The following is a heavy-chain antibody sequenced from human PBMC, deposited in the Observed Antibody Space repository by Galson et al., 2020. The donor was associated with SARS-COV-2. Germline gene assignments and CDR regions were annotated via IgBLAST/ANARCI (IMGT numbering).Heavy chain of an antibody. Sequence: SQTLSLTCAVYGGSFSGYYWSWIRQPPGKGLEWIGEINHSGSTNYNPSLKSRVTISVDTSKNQFSLKLSSVTAADTAEYYCATNTGFFYYYGMDVWGQGTTVTVSS. CDR1: GGSFSGYY. D-gene: IGHD2-8*01. V-gene: IGHV4-34*01. CDR3: ATNTGFFYYYGMDV. J-gene: IGHJ6*02. CDR2: INHSGST.